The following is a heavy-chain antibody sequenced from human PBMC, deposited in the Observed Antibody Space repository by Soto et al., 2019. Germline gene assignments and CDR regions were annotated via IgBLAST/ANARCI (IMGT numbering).Heavy chain of an antibody. Sequence: QVQLVESGGGAVHPGRSLTVSCAASGFTFSSSAMHWVRQAPGKGLEWVAVISSDGNNKFYADFVEGRFSISRDNSKNKLYLEVNSLTTEDTAVYYCARAFSTSTCFIDSWGRGTPVTVSS. D-gene: IGHD2-2*01. V-gene: IGHV3-30-3*01. CDR2: ISSDGNNK. CDR3: ARAFSTSTCFIDS. J-gene: IGHJ5*01. CDR1: GFTFSSSA.